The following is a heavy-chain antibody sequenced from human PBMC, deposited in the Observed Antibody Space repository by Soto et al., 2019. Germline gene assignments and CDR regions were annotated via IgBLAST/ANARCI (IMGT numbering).Heavy chain of an antibody. V-gene: IGHV5-51*01. J-gene: IGHJ6*02. D-gene: IGHD6-25*01. Sequence: PGESLQISCKGSGYSFTSYWIGWVRQMPGKGLEWMGIIYPGDSDTRYSPSFQGQVTISADKSISTAYLQWSSLKASDTAMYYCATRIAAGNGYLYYGMDVWGQGTTGTVSS. CDR3: ATRIAAGNGYLYYGMDV. CDR1: GYSFTSYW. CDR2: IYPGDSDT.